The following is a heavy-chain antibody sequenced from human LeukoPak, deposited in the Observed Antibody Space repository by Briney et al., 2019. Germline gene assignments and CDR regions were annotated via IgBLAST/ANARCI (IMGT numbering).Heavy chain of an antibody. Sequence: PSETLSLTCTVSGDSISSSHYYWGWIRQSPGKGLEWIGSIYSGGETHYNPSLNSRVTIFLDTSKSRFSLNLISVTATDTAVYYCVRDYSNFVQGDWGQGTLVTVSS. D-gene: IGHD4-11*01. V-gene: IGHV4-39*02. J-gene: IGHJ4*02. CDR1: GDSISSSHYY. CDR2: IYSGGET. CDR3: VRDYSNFVQGD.